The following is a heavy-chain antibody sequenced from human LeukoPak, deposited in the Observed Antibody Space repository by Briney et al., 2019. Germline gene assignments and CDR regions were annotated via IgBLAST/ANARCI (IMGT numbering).Heavy chain of an antibody. CDR2: ISSSGSTI. Sequence: PGGSLRLSCVASGFTFSDYYMSWIRQAPGKGLEWVSYISSSGSTIYYADSVKGRFTISRDNAKNSLYLQMNSLRAEDTAVYYCARDKDDYGSGNHWFDPWGQGTLVTVSS. CDR3: ARDKDDYGSGNHWFDP. CDR1: GFTFSDYY. J-gene: IGHJ5*02. V-gene: IGHV3-11*01. D-gene: IGHD3-10*01.